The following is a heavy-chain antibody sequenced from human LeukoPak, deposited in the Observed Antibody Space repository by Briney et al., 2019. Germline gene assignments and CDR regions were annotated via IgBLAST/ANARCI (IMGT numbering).Heavy chain of an antibody. CDR3: ASDVVGALDY. J-gene: IGHJ4*02. V-gene: IGHV3-7*01. CDR2: IRPDGGER. Sequence: GGSLRLSCAASGFTFSNYWMSWVRQAPGKGLEWVANIRPDGGERSYVDSVKGRFTISRDNGKNSLYLQMHSLRAEDTAVYYCASDVVGALDYWGQGTLVTVSS. CDR1: GFTFSNYW. D-gene: IGHD1-26*01.